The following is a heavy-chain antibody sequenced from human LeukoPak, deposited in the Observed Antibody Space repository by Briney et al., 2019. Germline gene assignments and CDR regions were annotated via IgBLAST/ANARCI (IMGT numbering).Heavy chain of an antibody. V-gene: IGHV4-34*01. D-gene: IGHD6-6*01. J-gene: IGHJ6*03. Sequence: SETLSLTCGVYGGSLSGYYGNWIRQPPGKGLEWIGEINHSGSTNYDPSLKSRVTISVDTSKTQFSLKLSYVTAADTAVYYCARARPYTYYYYMDVWGKGTTVTVSS. CDR2: INHSGST. CDR3: ARARPYTYYYYMDV. CDR1: GGSLSGYY.